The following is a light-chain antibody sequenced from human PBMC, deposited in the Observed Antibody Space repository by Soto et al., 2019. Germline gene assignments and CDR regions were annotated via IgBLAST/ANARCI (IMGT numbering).Light chain of an antibody. Sequence: EIVLTQSPGTLSLSPGDRATLSCRASQSVRSSYLAWYQQKPGQAPRLLIYGASSRAPGIPDRFSGSGSETDFTLTISRLEPEDFGVYYCQQYGTSPPWTFGQGTKVEIK. CDR1: QSVRSSY. J-gene: IGKJ1*01. V-gene: IGKV3-20*01. CDR2: GAS. CDR3: QQYGTSPPWT.